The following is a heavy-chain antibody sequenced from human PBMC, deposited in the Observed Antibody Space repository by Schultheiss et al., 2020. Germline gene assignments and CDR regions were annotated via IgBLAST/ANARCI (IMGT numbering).Heavy chain of an antibody. D-gene: IGHD2-15*01. Sequence: GGSLRLSCAASGFTFSSYSMNWVRQAPGKGLEWVSSISSSSSTIYYADSVKGRFTISRDNAKNSLYLQMNSLRAEDTAVYYCARDLGYCSGGSCYYYGMDVRGQGTTVTVSS. CDR1: GFTFSSYS. V-gene: IGHV3-48*04. CDR2: ISSSSSTI. J-gene: IGHJ6*02. CDR3: ARDLGYCSGGSCYYYGMDV.